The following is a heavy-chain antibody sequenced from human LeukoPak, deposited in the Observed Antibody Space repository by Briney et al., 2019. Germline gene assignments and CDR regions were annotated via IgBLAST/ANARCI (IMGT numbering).Heavy chain of an antibody. V-gene: IGHV4-34*01. CDR2: INHSGST. Sequence: PSETLSLTCAVYGGSFSGYYWSCIRQPPGKGLEWIGEINHSGSTNYNPSLKSRVTISVDTSKNQFPLKLSSVTAADTAVYYCARAYYYDSSGYYLPNRYYFDYWGQGTLVTVSS. CDR1: GGSFSGYY. D-gene: IGHD3-22*01. J-gene: IGHJ4*02. CDR3: ARAYYYDSSGYYLPNRYYFDY.